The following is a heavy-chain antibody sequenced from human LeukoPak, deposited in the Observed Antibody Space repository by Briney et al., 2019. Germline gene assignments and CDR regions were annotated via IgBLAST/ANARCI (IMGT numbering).Heavy chain of an antibody. CDR2: LSFDGSSE. Sequence: GRSLRLSCAASGFAFSTYGIHWVRQAPGKGLEWVAVLSFDGSSEYYADSVKGRFTVSRDNSKNTLYLQMNRLRDEDTAVYYCAKGSGSSGWNDLLGVVDYWGQGTLVTVSS. V-gene: IGHV3-30*18. CDR3: AKGSGSSGWNDLLGVVDY. J-gene: IGHJ4*02. D-gene: IGHD6-19*01. CDR1: GFAFSTYG.